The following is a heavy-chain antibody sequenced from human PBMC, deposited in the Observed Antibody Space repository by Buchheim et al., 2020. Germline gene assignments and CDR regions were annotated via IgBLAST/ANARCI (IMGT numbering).Heavy chain of an antibody. Sequence: QVQLQESGPGLVKPSQTLSLTCTVSGDSMERGGFYWNWIRQHPGMGLESIGYMYNSGSTYFNPSLRSRVTISADTSKNQFSLKLSSVTAADTAVYFCARGTPRYYFDFWGQGTL. CDR2: MYNSGST. J-gene: IGHJ4*02. D-gene: IGHD3-10*01. V-gene: IGHV4-31*03. CDR1: GDSMERGGFY. CDR3: ARGTPRYYFDF.